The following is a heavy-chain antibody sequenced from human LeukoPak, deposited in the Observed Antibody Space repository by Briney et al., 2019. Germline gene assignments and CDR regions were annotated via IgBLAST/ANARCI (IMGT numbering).Heavy chain of an antibody. V-gene: IGHV3-23*01. CDR3: AKDRLEFYGSARYYFDS. CDR1: GFTFASYA. CDR2: FSGSGGST. Sequence: GGSLRPSCAASGFTFASYAMSWVRQAPGKGLEWVSAFSGSGGSTYYADSVKGRFTISRDSSKDTLYLQMNSLRTEDTAVYFCAKDRLEFYGSARYYFDSWGQGSLVTVSS. J-gene: IGHJ4*02. D-gene: IGHD3-10*01.